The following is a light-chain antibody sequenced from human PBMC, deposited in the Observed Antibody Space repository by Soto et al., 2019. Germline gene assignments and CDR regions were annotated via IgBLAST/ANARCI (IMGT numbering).Light chain of an antibody. CDR2: GAS. V-gene: IGKV3-20*01. Sequence: EIMLTQSPSTLSLSPGERATLSGTARKNMSSSYLAWYQQKPGKAPRLLIFGASSRASGVPERFSGSGSGTDFTLTVNSLEPEDFAVYYCQQCDSSPRTFGRGTKVDIK. CDR1: KNMSSSY. J-gene: IGKJ1*01. CDR3: QQCDSSPRT.